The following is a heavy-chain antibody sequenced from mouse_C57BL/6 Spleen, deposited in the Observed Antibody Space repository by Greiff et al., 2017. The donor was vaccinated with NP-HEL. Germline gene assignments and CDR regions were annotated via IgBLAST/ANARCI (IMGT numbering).Heavy chain of an antibody. Sequence: VQLQQPGAELVKPGASVKLSCKASGYTFTSYWMQWVKQRPGQGLEWIGEIDPSDSYTNYNQKFKGKATLTVDTSSSTAYMQLSSLTSEDSAVYYCAYGSSYAWFAYWGQGTLVTVSA. D-gene: IGHD1-1*01. CDR1: GYTFTSYW. J-gene: IGHJ3*01. V-gene: IGHV1-50*01. CDR2: IDPSDSYT. CDR3: AYGSSYAWFAY.